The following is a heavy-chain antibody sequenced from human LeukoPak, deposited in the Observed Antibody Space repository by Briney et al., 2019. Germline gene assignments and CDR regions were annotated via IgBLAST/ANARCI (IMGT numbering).Heavy chain of an antibody. CDR1: GGSISSYY. CDR3: ARLYYDILTGYYTFDY. D-gene: IGHD3-9*01. V-gene: IGHV4-59*01. J-gene: IGHJ4*02. CDR2: IYYSGST. Sequence: SQTLSLTCTVSGGSISSYYWSWIRQPPGKGLEWIGYIYYSGSTNYNPSLKSRVTISVDTSKNQFSLKLSSVTAADTAVYYCARLYYDILTGYYTFDYWGQGTLVTVSS.